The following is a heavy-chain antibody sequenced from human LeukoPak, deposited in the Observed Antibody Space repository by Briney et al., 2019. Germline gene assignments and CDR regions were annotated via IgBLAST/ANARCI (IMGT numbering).Heavy chain of an antibody. CDR3: SGRSGFSSIY. J-gene: IGHJ4*02. CDR2: IKPDGSDK. Sequence: PGGSLRLSCAASGFTFSSYGMNWVRQAPGGGLEWLANIKPDGSDKYYVDSVMGRFTISRDNAKNLVYLQMNSLRTEDTAVYYCSGRSGFSSIYWGQGTLVTVSS. CDR1: GFTFSSYG. V-gene: IGHV3-7*01. D-gene: IGHD6-19*01.